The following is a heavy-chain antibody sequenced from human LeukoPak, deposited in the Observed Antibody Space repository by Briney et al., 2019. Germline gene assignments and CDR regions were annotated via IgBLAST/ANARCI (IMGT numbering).Heavy chain of an antibody. CDR3: AKVGYCSSTSCYASPPDY. J-gene: IGHJ4*02. V-gene: IGHV3-23*01. CDR2: ISGSGGST. CDR1: GFTFDDYA. D-gene: IGHD2-2*01. Sequence: PGGSLRLSCAASGFTFDDYAMHWVRQAPGKGLEWVSAISGSGGSTYYADSVKGRFTISRDNSKNTLYLQMNSLRAEDTAVYYCAKVGYCSSTSCYASPPDYWGQGTLVTVSS.